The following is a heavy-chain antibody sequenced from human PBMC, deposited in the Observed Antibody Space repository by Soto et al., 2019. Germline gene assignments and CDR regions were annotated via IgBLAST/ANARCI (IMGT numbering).Heavy chain of an antibody. V-gene: IGHV4-34*01. Sequence: SETLSLTCAVYGGSFSGYYWSWIRQPPGKGLERIGEINHSGSTNYNPSLKSRVTISVDTSKNQFSLKLSSVTAADTAVYYCARGGRAMVRGVIIRRSYGMDVWGQGTTVTVSS. CDR1: GGSFSGYY. CDR2: INHSGST. J-gene: IGHJ6*02. CDR3: ARGGRAMVRGVIIRRSYGMDV. D-gene: IGHD3-10*01.